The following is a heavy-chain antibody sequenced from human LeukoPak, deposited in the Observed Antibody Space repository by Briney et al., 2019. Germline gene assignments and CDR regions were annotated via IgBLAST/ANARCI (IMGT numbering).Heavy chain of an antibody. Sequence: GGTLRLSCAASGFTFSSCGMSWVRQAPGKGLEWVSAISGSGGSTYYADSVKGRFTTSRDNSKNTLYLQMNSLRAEDTAVYYCAKVFPLVSSDYYQGRGGYYFDNWGQGTLVTVSS. CDR1: GFTFSSCG. V-gene: IGHV3-23*01. CDR3: AKVFPLVSSDYYQGRGGYYFDN. J-gene: IGHJ4*02. CDR2: ISGSGGST. D-gene: IGHD3-22*01.